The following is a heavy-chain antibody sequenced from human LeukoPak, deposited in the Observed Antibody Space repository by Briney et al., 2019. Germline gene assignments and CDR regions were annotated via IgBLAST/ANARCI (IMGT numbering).Heavy chain of an antibody. CDR1: GGTFSSYA. CDR2: IIPIFGTA. CDR3: ATAGYCSSTSCYLFDH. J-gene: IGHJ4*02. Sequence: SVKVSCKASGGTFSSYAISWVRQAPGQGLEWMGGIIPIFGTANYAQKFQGRVTITTDESTSTAYMELSSLRSEDTAVYYCATAGYCSSTSCYLFDHWGQGTLVTVSS. D-gene: IGHD2-2*01. V-gene: IGHV1-69*05.